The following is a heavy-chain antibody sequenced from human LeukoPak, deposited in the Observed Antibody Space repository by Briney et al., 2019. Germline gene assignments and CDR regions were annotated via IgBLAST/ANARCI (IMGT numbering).Heavy chain of an antibody. Sequence: GASVKVSCKASGYAFTSYYMNWVRQTPGQGLEWMGIINLNGGSTRYAQKFQGRVTMTRDTSTSTVYMELSSLRSEDTAVYHCARGFNWNEWYYFDYWGQGTLVTVSS. CDR1: GYAFTSYY. D-gene: IGHD1-20*01. J-gene: IGHJ4*02. V-gene: IGHV1-46*01. CDR3: ARGFNWNEWYYFDY. CDR2: INLNGGST.